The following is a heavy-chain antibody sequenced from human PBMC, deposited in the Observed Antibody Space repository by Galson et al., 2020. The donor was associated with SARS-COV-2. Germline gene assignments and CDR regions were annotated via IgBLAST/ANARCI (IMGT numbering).Heavy chain of an antibody. J-gene: IGHJ4*02. D-gene: IGHD4-17*01. Sequence: ETSETLSLTCTVSGGSISSYYWSWIRQPPGKGLEWIGYIYYSGSTNYNPSLKSRVTISVDTSKNQFSLKLSSVTAADTAVYYCARWHYGDYNFDYWGQGTLVTVSS. CDR1: GGSISSYY. V-gene: IGHV4-59*01. CDR3: ARWHYGDYNFDY. CDR2: IYYSGST.